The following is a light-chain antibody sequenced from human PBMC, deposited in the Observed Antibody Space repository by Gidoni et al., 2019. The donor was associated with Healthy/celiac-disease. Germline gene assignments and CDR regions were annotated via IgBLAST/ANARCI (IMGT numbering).Light chain of an antibody. V-gene: IGLV1-40*01. Sequence: QSVLPQPPSVSGAPGQRVTISCTGSSSNIGAGYDVHWYQQLPGTAPKLLIYGNNNRPSGVPDRFSGSKSGTSASLAITGLQAEDEADYYCQSYDSSLSGSLVFGTGTKVTVL. CDR3: QSYDSSLSGSLV. CDR1: SSNIGAGYD. J-gene: IGLJ1*01. CDR2: GNN.